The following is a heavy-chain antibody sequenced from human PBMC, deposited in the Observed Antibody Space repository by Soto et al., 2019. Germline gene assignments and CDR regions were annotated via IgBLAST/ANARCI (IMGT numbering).Heavy chain of an antibody. CDR2: IVVGSGNT. D-gene: IGHD2-8*01. CDR3: AADPATLKYCTNGVCYMDYYYYGMDV. CDR1: GFTFTSSA. J-gene: IGHJ6*02. V-gene: IGHV1-58*01. Sequence: SVKVSCKASGFTFTSSAVQWVRQARGQRLEWIGWIVVGSGNTNYAQKFQERVTITRDMSTSTAYMELSSLRSEDTAVYYCAADPATLKYCTNGVCYMDYYYYGMDVWGQGTTVTVSS.